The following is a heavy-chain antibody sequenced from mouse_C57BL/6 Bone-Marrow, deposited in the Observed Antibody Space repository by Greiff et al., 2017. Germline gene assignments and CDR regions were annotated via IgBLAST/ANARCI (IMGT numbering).Heavy chain of an antibody. D-gene: IGHD2-4*01. J-gene: IGHJ4*01. Sequence: QVQLQQPGAELVKPGASVKMSCKASGYTFTSYWITWVKQRPGQGLEWIGDIYPGSGSTNYNEKFKSKATLTVDTSSSTAYMQLSSLTSEDSAVYYCARGGARYCDYDVLLAMDYWGQGTSVTVS. CDR1: GYTFTSYW. CDR2: IYPGSGST. V-gene: IGHV1-55*01. CDR3: ARGGARYCDYDVLLAMDY.